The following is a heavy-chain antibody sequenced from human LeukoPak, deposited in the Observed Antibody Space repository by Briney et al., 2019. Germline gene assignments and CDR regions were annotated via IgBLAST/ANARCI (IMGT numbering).Heavy chain of an antibody. CDR2: IYPGDSDT. Sequence: GESLKISCKGSGYSFTSYWIGWVRQMPGKGLEWMGIIYPGDSDTRYSPSFQGQVTISADKSINTAYLQWSSLKASDTAMYYCARRSPYGGNEMYIDYWGQGTLVTVSS. V-gene: IGHV5-51*01. CDR1: GYSFTSYW. J-gene: IGHJ4*02. CDR3: ARRSPYGGNEMYIDY. D-gene: IGHD4-23*01.